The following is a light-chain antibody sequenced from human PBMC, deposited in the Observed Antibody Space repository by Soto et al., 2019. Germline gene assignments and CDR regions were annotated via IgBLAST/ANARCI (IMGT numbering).Light chain of an antibody. CDR1: SSDVGGYNY. CDR3: YSYAGGNNVV. CDR2: EVT. V-gene: IGLV2-8*01. Sequence: QSALTQPPSASGSPGQSVTISCTGTSSDVGGYNYVSWYQQHPGKAPKLMIYEVTKRPSGVPDRFSGSKSANTASLTVSGLQAEDEADYYCYSYAGGNNVVFGGGTKLTVL. J-gene: IGLJ3*02.